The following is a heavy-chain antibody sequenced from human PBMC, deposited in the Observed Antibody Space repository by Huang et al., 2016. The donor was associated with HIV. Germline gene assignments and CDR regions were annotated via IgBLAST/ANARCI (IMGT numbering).Heavy chain of an antibody. CDR3: ARGGGIQLWLLGYYYMDV. CDR2: ISGESGNT. J-gene: IGHJ6*03. CDR1: GYTFSSFG. Sequence: QVQLVQSGAEVKKPGASVKVSCKASGYTFSSFGINWVRQATGQGLEWVGWISGESGNTKFDQKFQGRLTMTADTSTSTAYMELRSLRSDDTAVYYCARGGGIQLWLLGYYYMDVWGNGTTVTVSS. D-gene: IGHD5-18*01. V-gene: IGHV1-18*01.